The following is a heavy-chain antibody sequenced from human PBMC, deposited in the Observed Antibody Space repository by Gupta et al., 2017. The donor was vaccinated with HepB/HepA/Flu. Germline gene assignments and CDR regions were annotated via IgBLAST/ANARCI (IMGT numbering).Heavy chain of an antibody. Sequence: EVQLLESGGGPVQPGGSLRLSCAASGFPFSTYAMSWVRQAPGKGLDWVSSISGSAGTTYYADSVKGRFTISRDNSKDTLYLQMNSLKAEDTAVYYCAKRREQQLAKYYFDYWGQGTLVTVSS. CDR3: AKRREQQLAKYYFDY. CDR2: ISGSAGTT. V-gene: IGHV3-23*01. D-gene: IGHD6-13*01. J-gene: IGHJ4*02. CDR1: GFPFSTYA.